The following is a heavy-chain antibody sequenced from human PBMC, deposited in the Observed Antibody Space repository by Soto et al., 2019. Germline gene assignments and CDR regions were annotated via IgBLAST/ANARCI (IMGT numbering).Heavy chain of an antibody. V-gene: IGHV1-18*01. J-gene: IGHJ6*02. CDR2: ISGYNGDT. Sequence: QGQLVQSGAEVKKPGASVKVSGKASGYTFTRYGISWVRQAPGQGLEWMGWISGYNGDTKYAQKFQGRVTMNIDTSTTTAFMELRSLTSDDTAVYYCAKNGQPPYYYYGLDVWGQGTTVTVSS. CDR3: AKNGQPPYYYYGLDV. D-gene: IGHD2-8*01. CDR1: GYTFTRYG.